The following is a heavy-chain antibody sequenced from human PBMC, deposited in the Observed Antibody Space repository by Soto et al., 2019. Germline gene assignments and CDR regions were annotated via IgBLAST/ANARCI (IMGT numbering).Heavy chain of an antibody. Sequence: QITLKESGPTLVKPTQTLTLTCTFSGFSLTTSGVGVGWIRQPPGKALEWLALIYWDDDKRYSPALRSRVTTPKDTSKSQVVLTMTNMDPVDNASSYSAHSFALTGDSFDPWGQGTLVTVSS. D-gene: IGHD3-9*01. CDR1: GFSLTTSGVG. J-gene: IGHJ5*02. CDR2: IYWDDDK. CDR3: AHSFALTGDSFDP. V-gene: IGHV2-5*02.